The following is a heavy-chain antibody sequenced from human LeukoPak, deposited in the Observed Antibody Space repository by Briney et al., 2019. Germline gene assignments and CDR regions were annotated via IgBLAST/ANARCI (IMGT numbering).Heavy chain of an antibody. CDR1: GFSFSGYW. Sequence: GGSLRLSCAASGFSFSGYWMSWVRQAPGRGLEWVANIKQDGSEIYYVDSVKGRFTISRDNAKNSLYLQMSSLRAEDTAVYYCTRDRSDYVWGNDRDSTEDFFDYWRQGSLVTVSS. CDR2: IKQDGSEI. CDR3: TRDRSDYVWGNDRDSTEDFFDY. V-gene: IGHV3-7*01. D-gene: IGHD3-16*02. J-gene: IGHJ4*02.